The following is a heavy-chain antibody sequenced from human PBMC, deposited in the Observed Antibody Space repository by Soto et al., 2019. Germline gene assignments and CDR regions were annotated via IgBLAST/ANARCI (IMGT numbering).Heavy chain of an antibody. J-gene: IGHJ5*02. CDR3: ARVILGVVNWFDP. CDR1: GDTFTNFG. CDR2: IATYNSNK. V-gene: IGHV1-18*01. D-gene: IGHD3-10*01. Sequence: HLVQSGPEVKKPGASVTVSCKTSGDTFTNFGLSWVRQAPGQGLEWMGWIATYNSNKNYAQKFQGRLTLTTDTSTSTGYMELKSLEYDDTAVYYCARVILGVVNWFDPWGQGPLVTVSS.